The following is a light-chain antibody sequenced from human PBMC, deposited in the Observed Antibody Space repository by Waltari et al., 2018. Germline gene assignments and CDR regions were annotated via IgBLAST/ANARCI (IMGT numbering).Light chain of an antibody. Sequence: DAVLTQSPFSLPVTPGHPSSISCRSSQSLVHSAGNTYFNWFKQRPGQSPRRLIYKVSNRDSGVSDRFSASGSGSEFTLEISRVEAEDVGVYYCMQGTHWPWTLGQGTKVEI. CDR1: QSLVHSAGNTY. V-gene: IGKV2-30*02. CDR2: KVS. CDR3: MQGTHWPWT. J-gene: IGKJ1*01.